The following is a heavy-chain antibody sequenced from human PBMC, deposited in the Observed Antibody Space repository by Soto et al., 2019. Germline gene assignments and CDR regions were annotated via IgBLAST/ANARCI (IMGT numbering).Heavy chain of an antibody. J-gene: IGHJ4*02. CDR3: ASGHDAYKVRY. Sequence: QVQLQESGPGLVKPSQTLSLTCTVSGGSISSGGTGSYWTWIRQLPGKGLEWIVYIYYTGNTYYNPSLKSRPTISRDTSEHQFSLKLTSVTAADTAVYFCASGHDAYKVRYWGQGTLVTVSS. D-gene: IGHD1-1*01. V-gene: IGHV4-31*03. CDR2: IYYTGNT. CDR1: GGSISSGGTGSY.